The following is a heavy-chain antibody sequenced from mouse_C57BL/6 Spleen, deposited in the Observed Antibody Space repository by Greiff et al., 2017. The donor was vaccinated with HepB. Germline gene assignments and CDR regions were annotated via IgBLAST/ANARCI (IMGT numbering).Heavy chain of an antibody. V-gene: IGHV1-55*01. CDR3: ARLGLGRGGFDY. CDR2: IYPGSGST. Sequence: QVQLQQSGAELVKPGASVKMSCKASGYTFTSYWITWVKQRPGQGLEWIGDIYPGSGSTNYNEKFKSKATLTVDTSSSTAYMQLSSLTSEDSAVYYCARLGLGRGGFDYWGQGTTLTVSS. CDR1: GYTFTSYW. D-gene: IGHD4-1*01. J-gene: IGHJ2*01.